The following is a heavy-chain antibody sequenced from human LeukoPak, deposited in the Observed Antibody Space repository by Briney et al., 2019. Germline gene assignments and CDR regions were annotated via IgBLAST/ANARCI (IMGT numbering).Heavy chain of an antibody. CDR3: AKSWVRGVTYPDAFDI. V-gene: IGHV3-23*01. CDR2: ISGSGGST. CDR1: GFTFSSYA. Sequence: GGSLRLSCAASGFTFSSYAMSWVRQPPGEGLECVSAISGSGGSTYYADSVKGRFTISRDNSKNTLYLQMNSLRAEDTAVYYCAKSWVRGVTYPDAFDIWGQGTMVTVSS. J-gene: IGHJ3*02. D-gene: IGHD3-10*01.